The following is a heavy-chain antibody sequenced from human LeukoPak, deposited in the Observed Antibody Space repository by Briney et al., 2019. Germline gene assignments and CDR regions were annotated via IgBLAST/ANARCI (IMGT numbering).Heavy chain of an antibody. V-gene: IGHV3-23*01. Sequence: QPGGSLRLSCAASGFTLSSYAMSWVRQAPGKGLEWVSAISSSGFSTYYADSVKGRFTISRDNSKNSLYLQMNSLRAEDTAVYYCARVGGRYYYYGMDVWGQGTTVTVSS. CDR2: ISSSGFST. J-gene: IGHJ6*02. CDR1: GFTLSSYA. D-gene: IGHD3-16*01. CDR3: ARVGGRYYYYGMDV.